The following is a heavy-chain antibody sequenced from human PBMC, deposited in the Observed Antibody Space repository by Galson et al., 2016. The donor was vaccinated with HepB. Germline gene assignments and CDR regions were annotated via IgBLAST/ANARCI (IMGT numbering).Heavy chain of an antibody. CDR2: DSLDGRRK. CDR3: ARRHEYCPPVGCSVDY. D-gene: IGHD2/OR15-2a*01. V-gene: IGHV3-30*03. CDR1: GFTFSNYG. J-gene: IGHJ4*02. Sequence: SLRLSCAASGFTFSNYGMHWVRQAPGQGLEWVAADSLDGRRKFYADSVKGRFTMSRDNSNSMLFLQMSSLRADDTAVYYCARRHEYCPPVGCSVDYWGQGTLVSVSS.